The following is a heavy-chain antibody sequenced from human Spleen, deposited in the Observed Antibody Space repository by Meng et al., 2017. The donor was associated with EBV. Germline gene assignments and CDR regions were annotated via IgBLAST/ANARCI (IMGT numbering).Heavy chain of an antibody. CDR2: ISPYTGKT. D-gene: IGHD5-24*01. Sequence: LVQSGTEVEKPGASGKVSCKASGYKFITYGISWVRQAPGQGLEWMGWISPYTGKTNYAQKVQGRVTMTTDTSTSTAYMELKGLRSDDTAVYYCATDAEWLQLWYFAYWGQGTLVTASS. J-gene: IGHJ4*01. V-gene: IGHV1-18*01. CDR1: GYKFITYG. CDR3: ATDAEWLQLWYFAY.